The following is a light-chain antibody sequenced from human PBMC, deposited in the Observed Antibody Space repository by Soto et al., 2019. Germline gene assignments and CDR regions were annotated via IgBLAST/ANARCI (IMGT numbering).Light chain of an antibody. J-gene: IGLJ1*01. Sequence: QSALTQPASVSGSPGQSITISCTAANSDVGSFNYVSWSQQHPGKAPKLLISEVSNRPSGVSNRFSGSKSGNTASLTISGLQADDEADYYCSSYTASSTLLFGTGTKVTVL. V-gene: IGLV2-14*03. CDR2: EVS. CDR3: SSYTASSTLL. CDR1: NSDVGSFNY.